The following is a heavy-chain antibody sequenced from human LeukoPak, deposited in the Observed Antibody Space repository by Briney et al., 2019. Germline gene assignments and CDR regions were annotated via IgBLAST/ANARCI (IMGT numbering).Heavy chain of an antibody. CDR3: TTGALGG. V-gene: IGHV3-15*01. J-gene: IGHJ4*02. CDR1: GFTFTHAW. D-gene: IGHD3-16*01. Sequence: GGSLRLSCAASGFTFTHAWMSWVRHAPGKGLEWVGRIRSKTDGGTTDYAAPVKGRFSISRDDSKNTLYLQMNSLKTEDTAVYYCTTGALGGWGQGTLVTVSS. CDR2: IRSKTDGGTT.